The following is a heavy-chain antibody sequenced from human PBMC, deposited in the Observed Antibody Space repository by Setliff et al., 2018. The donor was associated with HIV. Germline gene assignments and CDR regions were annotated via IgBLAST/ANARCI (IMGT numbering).Heavy chain of an antibody. Sequence: SETLSLTCTVSGGSSSSSSFYWGWIRQPPGKGLEWIGNIYRSGSTYYNPSLRSRVTISVDTSKKQFSLKLSSVTAADTAVYFCARLGYVTFDFDYWGQGTLVTVSS. D-gene: IGHD3-16*01. CDR3: ARLGYVTFDFDY. J-gene: IGHJ4*02. CDR2: IYRSGST. V-gene: IGHV4-39*07. CDR1: GGSSSSSSFY.